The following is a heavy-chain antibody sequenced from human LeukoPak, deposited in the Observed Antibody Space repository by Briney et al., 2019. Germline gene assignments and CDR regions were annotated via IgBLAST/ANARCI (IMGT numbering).Heavy chain of an antibody. Sequence: PGGSLRLSCAASGFTFSSHWMSWVRQAPGKGLEWVANIRQDGSAKYYVGSVKGRFTISRDNVKNSLYLQMNSLRAEDTAVYYCARASIAAGPYCFDHWGQGTLVTVSS. CDR3: ARASIAAGPYCFDH. D-gene: IGHD6-13*01. CDR1: GFTFSSHW. V-gene: IGHV3-7*01. J-gene: IGHJ4*02. CDR2: IRQDGSAK.